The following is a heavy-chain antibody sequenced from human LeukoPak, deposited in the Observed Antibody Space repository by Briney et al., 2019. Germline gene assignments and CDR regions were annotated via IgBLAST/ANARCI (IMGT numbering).Heavy chain of an antibody. V-gene: IGHV3-72*01. CDR1: GSIFSEHY. CDR2: IRNKVNSDTT. CDR3: ANTYLY. D-gene: IGHD3-16*01. J-gene: IGHJ4*02. Sequence: GGSLRLSCAASGSIFSEHYMDWVRQAPGKGLEWVGRIRNKVNSDTTEYAASVKGRFSISRDDSKNLPYLQMNSLKSEDTALYYCANTYLYWGQGTLVTVSS.